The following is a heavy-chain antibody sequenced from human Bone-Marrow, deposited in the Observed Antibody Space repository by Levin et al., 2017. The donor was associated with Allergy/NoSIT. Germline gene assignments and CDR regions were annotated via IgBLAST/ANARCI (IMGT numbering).Heavy chain of an antibody. J-gene: IGHJ4*02. CDR3: VRGYTTSLPSYFAR. D-gene: IGHD2-15*01. CDR2: IDWPSDEV. CDR1: GFTFDDYA. Sequence: QTGGSLRLSCSASGFTFDDYAMYWIRQAPGRGLEWVSGIDWPSDEVAYGDSGRGRFRISRDNAERFLYLQMNDLRHEDTALYYCVRGYTTSLPSYFARWGQGTLVTVSS. V-gene: IGHV3-9*01.